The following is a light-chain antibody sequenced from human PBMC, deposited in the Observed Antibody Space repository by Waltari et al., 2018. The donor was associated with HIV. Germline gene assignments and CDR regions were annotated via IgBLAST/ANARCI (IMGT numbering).Light chain of an antibody. Sequence: QSALTQPASVSGSPGQSITISCTGPSSAIGGSNYVSWYQHNPGTAPKRMIYDVSKRPSGVSNRFSGSKSGNTASLTISGLQAEDETDYYCCSYAGSRTWVFGGGTKLTVL. CDR1: SSAIGGSNY. V-gene: IGLV2-23*02. CDR2: DVS. J-gene: IGLJ3*02. CDR3: CSYAGSRTWV.